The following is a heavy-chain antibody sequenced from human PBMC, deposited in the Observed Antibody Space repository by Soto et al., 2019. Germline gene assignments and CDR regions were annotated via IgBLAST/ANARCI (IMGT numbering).Heavy chain of an antibody. Sequence: PSETLSLTCTVSGGSISSGGYYWSWIRQHPGKGLEWIGYIYYSGSTYYNPSLKSRVTISVDTSKNQFSLKLSSVTAADTAVYYCERENSSGYYIDWGQGTLVTVSS. J-gene: IGHJ4*02. D-gene: IGHD3-22*01. CDR1: GGSISSGGYY. CDR3: ERENSSGYYID. V-gene: IGHV4-31*03. CDR2: IYYSGST.